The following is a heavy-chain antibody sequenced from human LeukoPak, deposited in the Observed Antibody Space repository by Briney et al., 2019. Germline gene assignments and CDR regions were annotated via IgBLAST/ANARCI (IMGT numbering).Heavy chain of an antibody. CDR3: ARDPYGKNWFDP. V-gene: IGHV4-61*02. J-gene: IGHJ5*02. CDR2: IYTSGST. CDR1: GGSISSGSYY. Sequence: SETLSLTCTVSGGSISSGSYYWSWIRQPAGKGLEWIGRIYTSGSTNYNPSLKSRVTISVDTSKNQFSLKLSSVTAADTAVYYCARDPYGKNWFDPWGQGTLVTVPS. D-gene: IGHD2-8*01.